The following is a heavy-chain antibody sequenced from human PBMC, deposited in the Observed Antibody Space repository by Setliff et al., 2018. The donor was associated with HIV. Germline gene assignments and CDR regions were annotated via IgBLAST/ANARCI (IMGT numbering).Heavy chain of an antibody. Sequence: SETLSLTCAVSGDSIGTYSWHWLRQPPGKGLEWIGYIYGSGSTGYNPSLTSRVTMSTDTPNNRFALKLTSVTAADTAVYYCAKRAVQDGTVTSSNWFESWGQGTLVTAPQ. CDR2: IYGSGST. V-gene: IGHV4-4*09. CDR3: AKRAVQDGTVTSSNWFES. J-gene: IGHJ5*01. D-gene: IGHD1-7*01. CDR1: GDSIGTYS.